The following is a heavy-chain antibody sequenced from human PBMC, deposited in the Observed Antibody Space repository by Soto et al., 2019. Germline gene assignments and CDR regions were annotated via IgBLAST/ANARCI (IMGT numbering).Heavy chain of an antibody. Sequence: PAGSLRLSCVASGFTFSTYSMNWVRQAPGKGLEWVSSISLRSSFKYYADSVKGRFTISRDDAKNSLFLQMNSLRVEDTAIYFCARESLGDTRPNCFDPWGQRTLVTLSS. D-gene: IGHD1-26*01. J-gene: IGHJ5*02. CDR3: ARESLGDTRPNCFDP. CDR1: GFTFSTYS. CDR2: ISLRSSFK. V-gene: IGHV3-21*01.